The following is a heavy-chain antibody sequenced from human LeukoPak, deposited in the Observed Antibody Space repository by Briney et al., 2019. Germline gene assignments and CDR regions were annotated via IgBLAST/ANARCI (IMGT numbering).Heavy chain of an antibody. Sequence: SETLSLTCAVSGGSISSGGYSWSWIRHPPGKGLEWIGYIYYSGSTYYNPSLKSRVTISVDTSKNQFSLKLSSVTAADTAVYYCASYLYAAFDYWGQGTLVTVSS. CDR1: GGSISSGGYS. D-gene: IGHD2-8*01. J-gene: IGHJ4*02. CDR2: IYYSGST. V-gene: IGHV4-30-4*07. CDR3: ASYLYAAFDY.